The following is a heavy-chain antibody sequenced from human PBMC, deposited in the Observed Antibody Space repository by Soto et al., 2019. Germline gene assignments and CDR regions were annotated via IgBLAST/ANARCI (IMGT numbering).Heavy chain of an antibody. CDR1: GCSISSSSYY. Sequence: SETLSLTCTVSGCSISSSSYYWGWIRQPPGEGLEWIGSIYYSGSTYYNPSLKSRVTIPVDTSKNQFSLKLSSVTAAGTAVYYLARQWGQLARKVTYYYYYYGMDVWGQGTTVTVSS. J-gene: IGHJ6*01. CDR2: IYYSGST. V-gene: IGHV4-39*01. D-gene: IGHD4-4*01. CDR3: ARQWGQLARKVTYYYYYYGMDV.